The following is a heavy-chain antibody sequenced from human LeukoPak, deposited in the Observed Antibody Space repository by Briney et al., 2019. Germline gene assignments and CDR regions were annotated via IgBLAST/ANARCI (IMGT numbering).Heavy chain of an antibody. Sequence: GGSLRLSCAASGFTFSSYGMHWVRQAPGKGLEWVAFIRYDGSNKYYADSVKGRFTISRDNSKNTLYLQMNSLRAEDTAVYYCAKSIAARPNYYYYMDVWGKGTTVTVSS. J-gene: IGHJ6*03. CDR1: GFTFSSYG. CDR3: AKSIAARPNYYYYMDV. V-gene: IGHV3-30*02. D-gene: IGHD6-6*01. CDR2: IRYDGSNK.